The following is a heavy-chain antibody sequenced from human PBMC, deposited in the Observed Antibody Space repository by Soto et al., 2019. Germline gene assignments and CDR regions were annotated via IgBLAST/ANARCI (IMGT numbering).Heavy chain of an antibody. D-gene: IGHD3-22*01. CDR2: IWYYGSNK. V-gene: IGHV3-33*01. CDR3: ATQPKDQGYYYDSSQTYYFDY. Sequence: GGSLRLSCAASGFTFSNYGMPWVRQAPGKGLGRVAVIWYYGSNKYYADSVKGRFTISRDNSKNTLYLHMNRLRAEDTAVYYCATQPKDQGYYYDSSQTYYFDYWGQGTLVTVSS. CDR1: GFTFSNYG. J-gene: IGHJ4*02.